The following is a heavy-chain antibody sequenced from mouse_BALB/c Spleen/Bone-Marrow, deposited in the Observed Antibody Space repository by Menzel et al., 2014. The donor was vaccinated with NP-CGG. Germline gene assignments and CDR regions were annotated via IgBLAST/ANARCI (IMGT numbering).Heavy chain of an antibody. Sequence: VQLQQSGAELVRPGVSVKISCKGSGYTFTDYAMHWVKQSHAKSLEWIGVISTYYGDASYNQKFKGKATMTVDKSSSTAYMELARLTSEDSAIYYCARDAMDYWGQGTSVTISS. J-gene: IGHJ4*01. CDR3: ARDAMDY. CDR1: GYTFTDYA. V-gene: IGHV1S137*01. CDR2: ISTYYGDA.